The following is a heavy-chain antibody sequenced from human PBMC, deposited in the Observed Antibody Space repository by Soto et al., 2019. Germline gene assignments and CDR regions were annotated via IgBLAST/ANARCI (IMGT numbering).Heavy chain of an antibody. J-gene: IGHJ5*02. CDR3: TRAARTTIFGVVEL. CDR1: RLTFSTYG. D-gene: IGHD3-3*01. V-gene: IGHV3-30*03. CDR2: ISSDGSNE. Sequence: GGSLRLSCAASRLTFSTYGMHWVRQAPGKGLEWLAVISSDGSNEYYGDSMEGRFTISRDNSKNTLYLQMSSLRPEDTAVYYCTRAARTTIFGVVELWGQGTLVTVSS.